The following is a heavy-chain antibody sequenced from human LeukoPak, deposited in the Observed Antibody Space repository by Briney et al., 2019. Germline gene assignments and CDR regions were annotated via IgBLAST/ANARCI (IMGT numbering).Heavy chain of an antibody. CDR3: AKNVGYGSGLEYYGMDV. D-gene: IGHD3-10*01. CDR1: GFTFSSYW. V-gene: IGHV3-74*01. Sequence: PGGSLRLSCAASGFTFSSYWMHWVRQAPGKGLVWVSRIDGGGSSTRYADSVKGRFTISRDNSKNTLYLQMNNLRAEDTAVYYCAKNVGYGSGLEYYGMDVWGQGTTVTVSS. J-gene: IGHJ6*02. CDR2: IDGGGSST.